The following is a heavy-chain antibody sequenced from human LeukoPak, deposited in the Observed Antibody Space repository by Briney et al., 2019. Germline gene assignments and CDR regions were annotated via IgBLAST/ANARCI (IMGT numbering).Heavy chain of an antibody. D-gene: IGHD1-14*01. CDR1: GLTLQSYS. CDR3: ARDPHPRTPHFDY. CDR2: ISSSSSYI. Sequence: GGSLSLSCAASGLTLQSYSMNWVRQAPGKALEWGSSISSSSSYIYYADSVKGRFTISRDNAKNSLYLQMNSLRAEETAVYYCARDPHPRTPHFDYWGQGTLVTVSS. J-gene: IGHJ4*02. V-gene: IGHV3-21*01.